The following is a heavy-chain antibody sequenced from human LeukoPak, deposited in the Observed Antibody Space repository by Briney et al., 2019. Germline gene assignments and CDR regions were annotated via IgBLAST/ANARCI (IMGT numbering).Heavy chain of an antibody. CDR1: GFTFSSYG. CDR3: AKGAWYNWNHYFDY. D-gene: IGHD1-20*01. J-gene: IGHJ4*02. CDR2: ISSSGGST. V-gene: IGHV3-23*01. Sequence: GGSLRLSCTASGFTFSSYGMSWVRQAPGKGLEWVSAISSSGGSTYYADSVKGRLTISRDNSKNTLYLQMNSLRAEDTAVYYCAKGAWYNWNHYFDYWGQGTLVAVSS.